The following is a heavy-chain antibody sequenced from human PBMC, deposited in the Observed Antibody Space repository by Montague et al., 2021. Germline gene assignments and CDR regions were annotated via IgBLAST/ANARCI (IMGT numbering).Heavy chain of an antibody. Sequence: SRRLSCAASGFPFSSYAMSWLRQAPGKGLEWVSAISGSGGSTYYADSVKGRFTISRDNSKNTLYLQMNSLRAEDTAVYYCANRPDITVVTLGGQGTLVTVSS. V-gene: IGHV3-23*01. CDR1: GFPFSSYA. J-gene: IGHJ4*02. D-gene: IGHD4-23*01. CDR2: ISGSGGST. CDR3: ANRPDITVVTL.